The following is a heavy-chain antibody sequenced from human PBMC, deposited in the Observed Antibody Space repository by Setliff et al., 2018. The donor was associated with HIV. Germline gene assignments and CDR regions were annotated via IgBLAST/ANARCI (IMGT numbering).Heavy chain of an antibody. CDR2: IRYDGSYR. CDR1: GFTFISYG. CDR3: AKMHTAMDPDTFDI. D-gene: IGHD5-18*01. Sequence: SLKISCAVSGFTFISYGMYWVRQAPGKGLEWVAFIRYDGSYRYYVDSVKGRFTISRDNSKNTMFLQMNSLRVEDTAIYYCAKMHTAMDPDTFDIWGQGTMVTVS. J-gene: IGHJ3*02. V-gene: IGHV3-30*02.